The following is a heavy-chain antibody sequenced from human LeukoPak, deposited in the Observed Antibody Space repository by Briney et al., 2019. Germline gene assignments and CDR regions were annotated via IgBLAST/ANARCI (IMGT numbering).Heavy chain of an antibody. Sequence: SETLSLTCAVYGGSFSDYYWTWIRQPPGKGLEWIGKINHSGSTNYNPSLKSRVTISVDTSKNQFSLKLSSVTAADTAVYYCARGAYFDWLSTDAFNIWGQGTMVTVSS. CDR1: GGSFSDYY. CDR3: ARGAYFDWLSTDAFNI. J-gene: IGHJ3*02. V-gene: IGHV4-34*01. D-gene: IGHD3-9*01. CDR2: INHSGST.